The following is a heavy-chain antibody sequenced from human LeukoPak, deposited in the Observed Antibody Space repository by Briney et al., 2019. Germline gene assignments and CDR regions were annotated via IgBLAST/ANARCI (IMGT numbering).Heavy chain of an antibody. CDR1: GFTFSQDW. Sequence: GGSLRLSCAGSGFTFSQDWMSWVRQAPGKGLEWLGLIKNKIDGGTTDYAVTVKGRFTISRDDSKNTLYLQMNSLKTGETAVYYCSKYNSYDALDYWGQGTLVTVSS. CDR3: SKYNSYDALDY. J-gene: IGHJ4*02. V-gene: IGHV3-15*01. CDR2: IKNKIDGGTT. D-gene: IGHD1-1*01.